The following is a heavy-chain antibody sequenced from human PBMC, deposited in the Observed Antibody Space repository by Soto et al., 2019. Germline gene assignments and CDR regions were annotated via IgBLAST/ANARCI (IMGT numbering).Heavy chain of an antibody. D-gene: IGHD3-3*01. CDR1: GGSMTSYY. J-gene: IGHJ5*02. CDR2: VYSSGGT. V-gene: IGHV4-4*07. CDR3: ARGQRFSDWFDP. Sequence: PSETLSLTCTVSGGSMTSYYWTWIRQPAGKGLEWIGRVYSSGGTHYNPSLKSRVTISLDTSKNQFSLRLLSVTDADTGVYFCARGQRFSDWFDPWGQGTLVTVSS.